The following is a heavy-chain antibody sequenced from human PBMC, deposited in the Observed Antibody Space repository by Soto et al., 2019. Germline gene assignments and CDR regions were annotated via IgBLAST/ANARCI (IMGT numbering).Heavy chain of an antibody. CDR2: IYYSGTT. D-gene: IGHD5-18*01. V-gene: IGHV4-31*03. Sequence: PSETLSLTCTVSGGSISSEGYYWSWFRQLPGKGLEWIGDIYYSGTTYHNPSLRSRLTISGDASKNQFSLKLSSVTAADTALYYCARGRGYSYGPYYFDYWGQGTLVTASS. CDR3: ARGRGYSYGPYYFDY. CDR1: GGSISSEGYY. J-gene: IGHJ4*02.